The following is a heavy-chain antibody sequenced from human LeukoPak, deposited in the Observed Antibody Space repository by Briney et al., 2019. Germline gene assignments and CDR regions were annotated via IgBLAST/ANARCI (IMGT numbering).Heavy chain of an antibody. D-gene: IGHD2-2*01. J-gene: IGHJ4*02. CDR2: IYYSGST. CDR3: ARDSCSSTSCRRKFDN. CDR1: GGSITSSNYF. V-gene: IGHV4-39*07. Sequence: SETLCLTCTVSGGSITSSNYFWGWIRQSPWKRLEWIGSIYYSGSTYYNPSLKSRVTISVETSKIQFSLKLSSVTAADSAVYYWARDSCSSTSCRRKFDNWGQGTLVTVSS.